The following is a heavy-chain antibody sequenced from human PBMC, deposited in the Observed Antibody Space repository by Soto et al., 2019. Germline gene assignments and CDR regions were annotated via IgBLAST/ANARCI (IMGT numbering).Heavy chain of an antibody. V-gene: IGHV1-69*19. D-gene: IGHD3-22*01. J-gene: IGHJ6*02. Sequence: QLQLAQSGADVKKAGSSVKVSCKASGGTLSNSAFSWVRQAPGQGLEWMGGIIPVFGIVNYAQKFQDRVTITADESTSTAYMELRSLRSEDTVVYFCATGRIVVVGSRAYYGMDVWGQGTTVTV. CDR2: IIPVFGIV. CDR1: GGTLSNSA. CDR3: ATGRIVVVGSRAYYGMDV.